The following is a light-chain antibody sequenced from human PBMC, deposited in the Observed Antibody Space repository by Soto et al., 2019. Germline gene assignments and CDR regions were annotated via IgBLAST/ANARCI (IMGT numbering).Light chain of an antibody. CDR3: NSYTRSSAYV. CDR1: SSYIGAYNY. CDR2: DVS. V-gene: IGLV2-14*03. Sequence: SSPTPPAPLSWAPWQSITPSSTRTSSYIGAYNYVSWYQQLPGKAPKVMIYDVSNRPSGVSDRFSGSKSGNTASLTISGLQAEDEADYYCNSYTRSSAYVFGTGTKVTVL. J-gene: IGLJ1*01.